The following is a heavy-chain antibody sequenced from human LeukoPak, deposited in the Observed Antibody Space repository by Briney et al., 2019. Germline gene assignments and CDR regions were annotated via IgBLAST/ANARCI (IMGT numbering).Heavy chain of an antibody. CDR1: GFTFSNYA. CDR2: ISNSGGRT. J-gene: IGHJ4*02. Sequence: PGGSLRLSCAASGFTFSNYAVGWVRQAPGRGPEWVSAISNSGGRTYYADSVKGRFTISRDNSKNTLYLQMNSLRDDDAGVYYCAKRMGYDFGHFDYWGQGALVTVSS. V-gene: IGHV3-23*01. CDR3: AKRMGYDFGHFDY. D-gene: IGHD2/OR15-2a*01.